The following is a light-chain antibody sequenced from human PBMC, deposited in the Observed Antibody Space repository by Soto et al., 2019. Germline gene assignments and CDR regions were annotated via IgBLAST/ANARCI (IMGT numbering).Light chain of an antibody. V-gene: IGKV3-20*01. CDR3: QQYDSSPGT. CDR2: GAT. Sequence: EIVLTQSPGTLSLSPGERATLSCRASQSVSSSYLACYQQKAGQGPRLLIYGATSRSTGIPDRFSGSGSGTVFTLTISILEPEFFAVYYCQQYDSSPGTFGQGTKVEIK. CDR1: QSVSSSY. J-gene: IGKJ1*01.